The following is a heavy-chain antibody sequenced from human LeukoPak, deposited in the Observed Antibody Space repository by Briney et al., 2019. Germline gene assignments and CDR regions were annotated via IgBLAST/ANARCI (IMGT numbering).Heavy chain of an antibody. V-gene: IGHV1/OR15-1*02. D-gene: IGHD4-17*01. J-gene: IGHJ3*02. CDR2: INPNSGGT. Sequence: ASVKVSCKASGYIFTDYYMHWVRQAPGQELGWMGRINPNSGGTNYAQKFQGRVTMTRDTSISTAYTELSSLRSEDTAVYYCAREPPYGMDNAFDIWGQGTMVTVSS. CDR1: GYIFTDYY. CDR3: AREPPYGMDNAFDI.